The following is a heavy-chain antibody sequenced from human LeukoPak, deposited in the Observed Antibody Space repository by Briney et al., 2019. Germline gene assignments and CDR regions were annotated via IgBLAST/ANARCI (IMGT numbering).Heavy chain of an antibody. Sequence: EASAKVSCKASGGTFSSYAISWVRQAPGQGLEWMGGIIPIFGTANYARKFQGRVTITADESTSTAYMELSSLRSEDTAVYYCATTGRFGYSGYDLGYWGQGTLVTVSS. CDR2: IIPIFGTA. CDR3: ATTGRFGYSGYDLGY. V-gene: IGHV1-69*13. J-gene: IGHJ4*02. CDR1: GGTFSSYA. D-gene: IGHD5-12*01.